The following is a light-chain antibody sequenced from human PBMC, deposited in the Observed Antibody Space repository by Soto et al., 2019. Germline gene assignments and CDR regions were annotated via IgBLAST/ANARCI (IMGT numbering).Light chain of an antibody. CDR1: SSDVGGYNY. CDR3: SSYKSSSTYV. V-gene: IGLV2-14*01. J-gene: IGLJ1*01. CDR2: DVS. Sequence: QSALTKPASVSGSPGQSITISCTGTSSDVGGYNYVSWYQQHPGKAPKLMIYDVSNRPSGVSNRFSGSKSGNTASLTISGLQAEDEADYYCSSYKSSSTYVFGTGTKVPS.